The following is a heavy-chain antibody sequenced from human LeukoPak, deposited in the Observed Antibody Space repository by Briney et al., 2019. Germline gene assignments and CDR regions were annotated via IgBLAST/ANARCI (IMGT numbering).Heavy chain of an antibody. J-gene: IGHJ5*02. D-gene: IGHD6-13*01. CDR2: ISGSGGST. V-gene: IGHV3-23*01. Sequence: GGSLRLSCAASGFTFSSYAMSWVRQAPGKGLEWVSAISGSGGSTYYADSVKGRFTISRDNSKNSLYLQMNSLRTEDTAFYYCAKGGSSILGWFDPWGQGTLVTVSS. CDR1: GFTFSSYA. CDR3: AKGGSSILGWFDP.